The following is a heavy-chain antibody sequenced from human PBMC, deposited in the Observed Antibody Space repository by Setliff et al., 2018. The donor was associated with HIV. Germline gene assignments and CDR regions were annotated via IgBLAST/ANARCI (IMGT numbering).Heavy chain of an antibody. J-gene: IGHJ4*02. CDR3: ARHLIGDYYYFDY. CDR2: IYYSGST. CDR1: GGSTSSYY. D-gene: IGHD4-17*01. V-gene: IGHV4-59*08. Sequence: SETLSLTCTVSGGSTSSYYWSWIRQPPGKGLEWIGYIYYSGSTNYNPSLKSRVTISVDTSKNQFSLKLSSVTAADTAVYYCARHLIGDYYYFDYWGQGTLVTVSS.